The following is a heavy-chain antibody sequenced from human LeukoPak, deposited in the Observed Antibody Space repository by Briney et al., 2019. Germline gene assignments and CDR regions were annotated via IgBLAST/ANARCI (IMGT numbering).Heavy chain of an antibody. CDR1: GFPFSSYG. D-gene: IGHD1-1*01. CDR3: AREAIGTTKSDDAFDI. J-gene: IGHJ3*02. CDR2: VSYDGTSK. V-gene: IGHV3-30*03. Sequence: GGSLRLSCVASGFPFSSYGMHWVRQAPGKGLEWVAVVSYDGTSKYYADSVKGRFTISRDNSKNTLYVQMSSLRPEDTAVYYCAREAIGTTKSDDAFDIWGQGTMVTVSS.